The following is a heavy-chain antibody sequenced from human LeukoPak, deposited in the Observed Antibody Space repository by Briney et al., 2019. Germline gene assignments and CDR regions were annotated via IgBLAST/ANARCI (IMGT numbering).Heavy chain of an antibody. J-gene: IGHJ4*02. V-gene: IGHV3-64*02. CDR3: TRDGGSFCDFDY. CDR2: INTDGRIT. Sequence: PGGSLRLSCVASGFSFRNYAIHWVRQAPGKGLEYVSVINTDGRITYYADSVKGRFIISRDNSKNTVCLQMGSLRGEDMAVYYCTRDGGSFCDFDYWGQGALVTVSS. CDR1: GFSFRNYA. D-gene: IGHD1-26*01.